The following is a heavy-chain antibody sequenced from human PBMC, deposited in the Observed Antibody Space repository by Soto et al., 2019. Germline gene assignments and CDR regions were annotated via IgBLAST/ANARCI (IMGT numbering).Heavy chain of an antibody. CDR3: ATTGSGWLLSYNWFDP. Sequence: GASVKVSCKVSGYTLTELSMHWVRQAPGKGLEWMGGFDPEDGETIYAQKFQGRVTMTEDTSTDTAYMELSSLRSEDTAVYSCATTGSGWLLSYNWFDPWGQGTLVTVSS. D-gene: IGHD3-9*01. CDR1: GYTLTELS. J-gene: IGHJ5*02. CDR2: FDPEDGET. V-gene: IGHV1-24*01.